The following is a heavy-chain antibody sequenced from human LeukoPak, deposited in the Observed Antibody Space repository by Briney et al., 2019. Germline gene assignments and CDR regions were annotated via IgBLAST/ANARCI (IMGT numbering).Heavy chain of an antibody. CDR3: ARRQYYYDSSGYFSQDYFDY. J-gene: IGHJ4*02. Sequence: GESLKISCTGSGYSFTSYCIGWVRQMPGKGLEWMGIIYPGDSATRYSPSFQGQVTISADKSISTAYLQWSSLKASDTAMYYCARRQYYYDSSGYFSQDYFDYWGQGTLVTLSS. CDR2: IYPGDSAT. D-gene: IGHD3-22*01. CDR1: GYSFTSYC. V-gene: IGHV5-51*01.